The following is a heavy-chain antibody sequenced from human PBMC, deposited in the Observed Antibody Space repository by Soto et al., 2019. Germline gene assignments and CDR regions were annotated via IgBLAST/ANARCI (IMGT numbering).Heavy chain of an antibody. CDR3: ARGYSGYDFHFDY. J-gene: IGHJ4*02. CDR1: GGTFSSYT. Sequence: SVKVSCKASGGTFSSYTISWVRQAPGQGLEWMGRIIPILGIANYAQKFQGRVTITADKSTSTAYMELSSLRSEDTAVYYCARGYSGYDFHFDYWGQGTLVTVSS. V-gene: IGHV1-69*02. D-gene: IGHD5-12*01. CDR2: IIPILGIA.